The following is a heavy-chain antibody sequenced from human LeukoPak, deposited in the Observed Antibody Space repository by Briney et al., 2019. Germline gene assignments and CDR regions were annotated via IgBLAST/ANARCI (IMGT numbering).Heavy chain of an antibody. V-gene: IGHV3-23*01. Sequence: GGSLRLSCAASGFTLSSYAMSWVRQAPGKGLEWVSLISGNAGSTYYADSVKGRFTISRDITKNTLYLQMNSLRAEDTAVYYCARGDFGRYAFDFWGQGTMVTVSS. CDR3: ARGDFGRYAFDF. CDR1: GFTLSSYA. J-gene: IGHJ3*01. D-gene: IGHD2/OR15-2a*01. CDR2: ISGNAGST.